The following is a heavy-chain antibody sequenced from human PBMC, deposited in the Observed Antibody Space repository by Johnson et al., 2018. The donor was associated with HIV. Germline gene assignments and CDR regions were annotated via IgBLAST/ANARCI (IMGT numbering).Heavy chain of an antibody. CDR1: GFTVSSNY. D-gene: IGHD3-22*01. Sequence: VQLVESGGGLIQPGGSLRLSCAASGFTVSSNYMTWVRQAPGKGLEWVSVIYSGGSTYYADSVKGRFTISRDNSKNTLYLQMNSLSAEDTAVYYCASKIVVVPGGVGTFDIWGQGTMVTVSS. V-gene: IGHV3-53*01. CDR2: IYSGGST. CDR3: ASKIVVVPGGVGTFDI. J-gene: IGHJ3*02.